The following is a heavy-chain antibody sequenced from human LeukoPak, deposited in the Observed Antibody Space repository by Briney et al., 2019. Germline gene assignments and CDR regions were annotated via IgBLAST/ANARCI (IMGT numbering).Heavy chain of an antibody. CDR3: ARDRYWSSYE. D-gene: IGHD6-6*01. CDR1: GFTVSSNY. CDR2: IHSGGST. V-gene: IGHV3-66*01. Sequence: GGSLRLSCAAAGFTVSSNYMSWVRQAPGKGLEWVSAIHSGGSTYYADSVKGRFTISRDNSKNTLYLQINSLRAEDTAVYYCARDRYWSSYEWGQGTLVTVSS. J-gene: IGHJ4*02.